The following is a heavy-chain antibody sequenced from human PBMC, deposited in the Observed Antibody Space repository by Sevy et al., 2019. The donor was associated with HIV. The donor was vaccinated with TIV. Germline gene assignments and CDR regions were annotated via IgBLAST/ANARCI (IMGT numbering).Heavy chain of an antibody. D-gene: IGHD1-26*01. CDR2: IIPIFGTA. Sequence: ASVKVSCKASGGTFSSYAISWVRQARGQGLEWMGGIIPIFGTANYAQKFQGRVTITADESTSTAYMELSSLRSEDTAVYYCAGIKGGAATYYYYYYGMDVWGQGTTVTVSS. CDR3: AGIKGGAATYYYYYYGMDV. CDR1: GGTFSSYA. J-gene: IGHJ6*02. V-gene: IGHV1-69*13.